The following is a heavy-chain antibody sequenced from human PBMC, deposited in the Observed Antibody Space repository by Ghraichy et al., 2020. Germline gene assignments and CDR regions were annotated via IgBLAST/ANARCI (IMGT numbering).Heavy chain of an antibody. V-gene: IGHV4-39*01. Sequence: SETLSLTCTVSGGSINIVSFYWGWVRQPPCKGLEWIGNIYNTGTTSYNPSLKSRINISVDTSKNEFSLRLTSVTAADTAVYFCAGPSGYGTGSYYPLEHWGQGSLVTVTS. J-gene: IGHJ4*02. CDR1: GGSINIVSFY. D-gene: IGHD3-10*01. CDR3: AGPSGYGTGSYYPLEH. CDR2: IYNTGTT.